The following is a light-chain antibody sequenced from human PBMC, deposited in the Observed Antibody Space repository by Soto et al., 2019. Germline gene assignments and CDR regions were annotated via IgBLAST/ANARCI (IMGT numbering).Light chain of an antibody. Sequence: QAPSSLSAALGARVTIPCRASQSISSYLNWYQQKPGKVPKLLIYAASSLQSGVPSRFSGSGSGTDFTLTISSLQPEDFATYYCQQSYSTPRTFGQGTKVDI. CDR2: AAS. J-gene: IGKJ1*01. CDR3: QQSYSTPRT. V-gene: IGKV1-39*01. CDR1: QSISSY.